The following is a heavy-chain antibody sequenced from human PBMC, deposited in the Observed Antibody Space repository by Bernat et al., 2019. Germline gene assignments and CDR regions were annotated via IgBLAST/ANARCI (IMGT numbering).Heavy chain of an antibody. CDR3: AKDRSSSWSIDY. J-gene: IGHJ4*02. Sequence: QVQLVESGGGVVQPGRSLRLSCADSGFTFSSYGMHWVRQAPGKGLEWVAVISYDGSNKYYADSVKGRFTISRDNSKNTLYLQMNSLRAEDTAVYYCAKDRSSSWSIDYWGQGTLVTVSS. CDR1: GFTFSSYG. D-gene: IGHD6-13*01. V-gene: IGHV3-30*18. CDR2: ISYDGSNK.